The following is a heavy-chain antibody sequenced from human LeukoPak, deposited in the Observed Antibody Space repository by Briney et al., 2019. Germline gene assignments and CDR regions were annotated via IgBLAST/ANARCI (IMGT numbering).Heavy chain of an antibody. D-gene: IGHD5-12*01. J-gene: IGHJ3*02. CDR3: ARKSGLATMADPFDI. CDR2: IYTSGST. V-gene: IGHV4-4*07. CDR1: GGSISSYY. Sequence: PSETLSLTCAVSGGSISSYYWSWIRQPAGKGLEWIGRIYTSGSTNYNPPLKSRVTMSVDTSKNNFSLKLSSVTAVDTAVYYCARKSGLATMADPFDIWGQGTMVTVSS.